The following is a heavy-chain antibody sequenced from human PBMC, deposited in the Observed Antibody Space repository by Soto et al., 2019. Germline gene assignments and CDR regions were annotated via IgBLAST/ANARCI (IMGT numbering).Heavy chain of an antibody. CDR1: GFTFSSYG. CDR3: AKDLWFGELFRYYYYGMDV. Sequence: GGSLRLSCAASGFTFSSYGMHWVRQAPGKGLEWVAVISYDGSNKYYADSVKGRFTISRDNSKNTLYLQMNSLRAEDTAVYYCAKDLWFGELFRYYYYGMDVWGQGTTVTVSS. CDR2: ISYDGSNK. V-gene: IGHV3-30*18. J-gene: IGHJ6*02. D-gene: IGHD3-10*01.